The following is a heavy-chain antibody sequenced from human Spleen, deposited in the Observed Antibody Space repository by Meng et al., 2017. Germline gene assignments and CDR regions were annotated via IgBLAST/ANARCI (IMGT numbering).Heavy chain of an antibody. CDR3: AAAWELLPPGY. CDR2: TSRDGSDT. V-gene: IGHV3-74*02. CDR1: GFTISTYW. Sequence: VQLVESGGGLVKPGVSLRLSCAASGFTISTYWLHWVRQAPGKGRVWVSRTSRDGSDTVYADSVKGRFTMSRDNAKNTLYLQMNSLRAEDTAVYYCAAAWELLPPGYWGQGTLVTVSS. D-gene: IGHD1-26*01. J-gene: IGHJ4*02.